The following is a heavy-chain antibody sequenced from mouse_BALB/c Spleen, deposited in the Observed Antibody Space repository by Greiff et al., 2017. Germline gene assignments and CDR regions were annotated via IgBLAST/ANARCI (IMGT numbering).Heavy chain of an antibody. CDR3: NVQLGLQAMDY. D-gene: IGHD3-1*01. Sequence: VQLQQSGAELVRSGASVTLSCTASGFNITDYYMRWVKQRPEQGLEWIGWIDPENGDTEYAPKFQGKATMTADTSSNTAYLQLSSLTSEDTAVYYCNVQLGLQAMDYGGQGTSVTVSS. CDR2: IDPENGDT. V-gene: IGHV14-4*02. J-gene: IGHJ4*01. CDR1: GFNITDYY.